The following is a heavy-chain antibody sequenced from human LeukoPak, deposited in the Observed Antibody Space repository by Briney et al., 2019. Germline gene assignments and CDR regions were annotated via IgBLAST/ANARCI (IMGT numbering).Heavy chain of an antibody. Sequence: PGGSLRLSCAASGFTFSSYGMHWVRQAPGKGLEWVAFIRYDGSNKYYADSVKGRFTISRDNSKNTLYLQMNSLRAEDTAVYYCAKDGGGTYYYDSSGPDYWGQGTLVTVSS. D-gene: IGHD3-22*01. CDR3: AKDGGGTYYYDSSGPDY. J-gene: IGHJ4*02. V-gene: IGHV3-30*02. CDR2: IRYDGSNK. CDR1: GFTFSSYG.